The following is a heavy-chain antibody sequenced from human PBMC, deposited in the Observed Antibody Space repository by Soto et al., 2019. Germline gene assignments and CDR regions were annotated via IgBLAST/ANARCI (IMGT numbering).Heavy chain of an antibody. D-gene: IGHD1-26*01. V-gene: IGHV6-1*01. Sequence: LSXTCAISWESVSTNSATWDWIRQSPSRGLEWLGRTYYRSKWYHDYAVSVKGRVTISVDTSKNQISLSLTSVTAADTAVYYCAATPRYWGQGTLVTVSS. CDR3: AATPRY. CDR2: TYYRSKWYH. J-gene: IGHJ4*02. CDR1: WESVSTNSAT.